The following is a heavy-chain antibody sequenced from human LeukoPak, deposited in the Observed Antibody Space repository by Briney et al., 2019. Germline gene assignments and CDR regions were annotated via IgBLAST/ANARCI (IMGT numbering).Heavy chain of an antibody. V-gene: IGHV1-24*01. D-gene: IGHD5-18*01. CDR2: FDPEDGET. Sequence: ASVKVSCKVSGYTLNELSMHWVRQAPGKGLEWMGGFDPEDGETIYAQKLQGRVTMTEDTSTDTAYMELSSLRSEDTAVYYCATIGSGGYDGYYYMDVWGKGTTVTVSS. CDR3: ATIGSGGYDGYYYMDV. J-gene: IGHJ6*03. CDR1: GYTLNELS.